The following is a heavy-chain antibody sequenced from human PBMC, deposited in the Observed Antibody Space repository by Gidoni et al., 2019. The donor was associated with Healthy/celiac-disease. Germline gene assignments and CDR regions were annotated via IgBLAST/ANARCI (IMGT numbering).Heavy chain of an antibody. CDR2: IFSNDEK. Sequence: QVTLKESGPVLVKPTETLTLTCTVSGFSISNARMGVSWIRQPPGKALEWLAHIFSNDEKSYSTSLKSRLTISKDTSKSQVVLTMTNMDPVDTATYYCAWMRGLYYYDSSWQPGAFDIWGQGTMVTVSS. V-gene: IGHV2-26*04. D-gene: IGHD3-22*01. CDR3: AWMRGLYYYDSSWQPGAFDI. CDR1: GFSISNARMG. J-gene: IGHJ3*02.